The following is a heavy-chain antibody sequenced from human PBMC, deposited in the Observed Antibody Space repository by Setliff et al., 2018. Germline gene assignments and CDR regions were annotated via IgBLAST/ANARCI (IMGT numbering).Heavy chain of an antibody. J-gene: IGHJ4*02. Sequence: PSETLSLTCTVSGGSISNYYWSWIRQSPGKGLEWIGYIHYSGKTNYNPPLKSRVTISVDMSKNQFSLRLSRLRSDDTAVYYCARARRYGDYGLQSVDYWGQGTLVTVSS. CDR2: IHYSGKT. V-gene: IGHV4-59*01. CDR3: ARARRYGDYGLQSVDY. D-gene: IGHD4-17*01. CDR1: GGSISNYY.